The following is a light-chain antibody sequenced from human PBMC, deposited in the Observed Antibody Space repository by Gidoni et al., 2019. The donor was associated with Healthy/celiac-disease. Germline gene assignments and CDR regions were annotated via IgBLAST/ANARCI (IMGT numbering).Light chain of an antibody. Sequence: DMVMTQSPLPLPVTPGEPASISCRSRQSLLHRSGYNYLDWYLQKPGQSPQLLIYSGSTRASGVPARFSGSGSGTDFTLKISSVEAEDVGVYYCMQSLQTPYTFGQGTKLEIK. J-gene: IGKJ2*01. V-gene: IGKV2-28*01. CDR1: QSLLHRSGYNY. CDR3: MQSLQTPYT. CDR2: SGS.